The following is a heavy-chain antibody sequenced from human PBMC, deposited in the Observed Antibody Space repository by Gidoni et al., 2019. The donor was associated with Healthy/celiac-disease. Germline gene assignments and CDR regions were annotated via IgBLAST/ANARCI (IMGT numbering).Heavy chain of an antibody. V-gene: IGHV3-23*01. Sequence: EVQLLESGRGLVQPGGSLRLSCAASVFTVSIYAMSWVRQAPGKGLEWVSAISGSGGSTYYADSVKGRFTISRDNSKNTLYLQMNSLRAEDTAVYYCAKAPNIYYYYYGMDVWGQGTTVTVSS. CDR3: AKAPNIYYYYYGMDV. J-gene: IGHJ6*02. CDR2: ISGSGGST. CDR1: VFTVSIYA.